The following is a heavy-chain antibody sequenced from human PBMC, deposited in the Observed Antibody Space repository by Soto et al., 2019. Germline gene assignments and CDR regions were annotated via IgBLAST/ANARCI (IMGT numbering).Heavy chain of an antibody. CDR1: GYTLTELS. CDR3: ATALLINRQYQLQNYAYYYYYGMDV. J-gene: IGHJ6*02. D-gene: IGHD2-2*01. V-gene: IGHV1-24*01. Sequence: ASVKVSCKVSGYTLTELSMHWARQAPGKGLEWMGGFDPEDGETIYAQKFQGRVTMTEDTSTDTAYMELSSLRSEDTAVYYCATALLINRQYQLQNYAYYYYYGMDVWGQGTTVTVSS. CDR2: FDPEDGET.